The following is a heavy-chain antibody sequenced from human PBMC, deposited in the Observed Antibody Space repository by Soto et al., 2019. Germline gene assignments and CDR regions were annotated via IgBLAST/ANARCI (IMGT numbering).Heavy chain of an antibody. Sequence: QGQLVQSGAELKKPGASVKVSCRTSGYSFITNAMHWVRQAPGQRLEWLGWIKPGTGTTKDSQKFQGRVNLSRDTPASTAYLELSTLRSEDTAVYFCARGVGPTYSYYYGMEVWGQGTTVTVSS. CDR2: IKPGTGTT. CDR3: ARGVGPTYSYYYGMEV. V-gene: IGHV1-3*01. D-gene: IGHD1-26*01. CDR1: GYSFITNA. J-gene: IGHJ6*02.